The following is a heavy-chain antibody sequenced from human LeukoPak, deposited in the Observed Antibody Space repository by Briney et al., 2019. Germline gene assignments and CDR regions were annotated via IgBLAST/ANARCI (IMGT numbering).Heavy chain of an antibody. CDR2: ISSSSSYI. CDR1: GFTFSSYY. Sequence: GGSLRLSCAASGFTFSSYYMSWVRQAPGKGLEWVSSISSSSSYIYYADSVKGRFTISRDNAKNSLYLQVNSLRAEDTAVYYCARTQLSDTAMSYFDYWGRGTLVTVSS. V-gene: IGHV3-21*01. CDR3: ARTQLSDTAMSYFDY. D-gene: IGHD5-18*01. J-gene: IGHJ4*02.